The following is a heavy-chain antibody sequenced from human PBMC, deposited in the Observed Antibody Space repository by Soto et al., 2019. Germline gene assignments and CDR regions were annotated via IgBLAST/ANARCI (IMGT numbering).Heavy chain of an antibody. V-gene: IGHV1-2*04. CDR1: GYTFTGYY. CDR2: INPNSGGT. Sequence: ASVKVSCKASGYTFTGYYMHWVRQAPGQGLEWIGWINPNSGGTNYAQKFQGWVTMTRDTSISTACMELSRLRSDDTAVYYCARERGYSGYDRDYYFDYWGQGTLVTVSS. CDR3: ARERGYSGYDRDYYFDY. D-gene: IGHD5-12*01. J-gene: IGHJ4*02.